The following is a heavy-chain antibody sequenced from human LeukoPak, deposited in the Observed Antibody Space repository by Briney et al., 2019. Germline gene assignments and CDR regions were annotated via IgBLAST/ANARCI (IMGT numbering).Heavy chain of an antibody. V-gene: IGHV4-59*01. CDR2: IYYSGST. Sequence: SETLSLTCTVSGGSISSYYWSWIRQPPGKGLEWIGYIYYSGSTNYNPSLKSRVTISVDTSKNQFSLKLSSVTAADTAVYYCARGAVDIVAGGAFDIWGQGTMVTVSS. CDR1: GGSISSYY. D-gene: IGHD5-12*01. CDR3: ARGAVDIVAGGAFDI. J-gene: IGHJ3*02.